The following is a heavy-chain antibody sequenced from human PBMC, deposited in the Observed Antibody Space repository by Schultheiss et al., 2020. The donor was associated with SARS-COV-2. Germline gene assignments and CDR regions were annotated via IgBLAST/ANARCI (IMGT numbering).Heavy chain of an antibody. V-gene: IGHV3-7*03. J-gene: IGHJ3*02. CDR3: AKLRSPVLDYGGSAFDI. CDR1: GFTFSSYW. D-gene: IGHD4-23*01. Sequence: GGSLRLSCAASGFTFSSYWMSWVRQAPGKGLEWVANIKQDGSEKYYVDSVKGRFTISRDNAKSSLYLQMNSLRAEDTAVYYCAKLRSPVLDYGGSAFDIWGQGTMVTVSS. CDR2: IKQDGSEK.